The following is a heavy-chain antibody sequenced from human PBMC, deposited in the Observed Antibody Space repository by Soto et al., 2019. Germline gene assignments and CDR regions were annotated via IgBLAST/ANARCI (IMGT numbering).Heavy chain of an antibody. Sequence: GGSLRLSCAASGFTFSSYSMNWVRQAPGKGLEWVSYISSSSSTIYYADSVKGRFTISRDNAKNSLYLQMNSLRAEDTAVYYCAREDNWNDDDWFDPWGQGTLVTVSS. V-gene: IGHV3-48*01. CDR1: GFTFSSYS. CDR2: ISSSSSTI. D-gene: IGHD1-20*01. CDR3: AREDNWNDDDWFDP. J-gene: IGHJ5*02.